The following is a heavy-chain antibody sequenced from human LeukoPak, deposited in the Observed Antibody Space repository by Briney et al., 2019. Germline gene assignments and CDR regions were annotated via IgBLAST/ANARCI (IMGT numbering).Heavy chain of an antibody. CDR1: GFTFSDYG. Sequence: GGSLKLSCAASGFTFSDYGMYWVRQAPGKGLEWVALIWYDGGKKYYTDSVRGRFTISRDNSKNTLYLQMDSLRAEDTAVYYCVRYCNGGSCYRAAFDVWGPGTMVTVSS. CDR2: IWYDGGKK. D-gene: IGHD2-15*01. CDR3: VRYCNGGSCYRAAFDV. V-gene: IGHV3-33*01. J-gene: IGHJ3*01.